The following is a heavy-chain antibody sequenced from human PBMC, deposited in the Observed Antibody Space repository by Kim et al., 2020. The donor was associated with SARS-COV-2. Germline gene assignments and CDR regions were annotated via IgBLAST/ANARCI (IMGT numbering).Heavy chain of an antibody. CDR2: IYYSGST. Sequence: SETLSLTCTVSGGSISSDNYYWSWIRQHPGKGLEWIGYIYYSGSTYYKPSLKSRVTMSVDTSKNQFSLKLNSVTAADTGVYYCGSFHDRSGYLTSVDYWGQGTLVTVFS. CDR3: GSFHDRSGYLTSVDY. J-gene: IGHJ4*02. D-gene: IGHD3-22*01. V-gene: IGHV4-31*03. CDR1: GGSISSDNYY.